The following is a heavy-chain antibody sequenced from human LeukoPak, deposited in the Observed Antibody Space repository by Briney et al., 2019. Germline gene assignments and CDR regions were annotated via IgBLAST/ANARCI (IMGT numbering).Heavy chain of an antibody. V-gene: IGHV3-21*01. CDR1: GYTFSSYS. D-gene: IGHD1-26*01. CDR2: ISVRSNYI. Sequence: AGGSLRLSCLASGYTFSSYSINWVRQAPGKGLEWVSSISVRSNYIYYADSVRGRFRISRDDARDSLYLQMNSLRAEDTAVYYCARDVGGSLDYWGQGTLVTVSS. J-gene: IGHJ4*02. CDR3: ARDVGGSLDY.